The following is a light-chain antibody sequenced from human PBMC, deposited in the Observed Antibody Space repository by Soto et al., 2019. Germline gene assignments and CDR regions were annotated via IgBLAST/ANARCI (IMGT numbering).Light chain of an antibody. CDR1: SSDDGSYNL. Sequence: QSALTQPASVSGSPGQSITISCTGTSSDDGSYNLVSWYQQYPGKAPKLMIYEDDEQPSGVSNLFSGSKSGNTASLTISGPQAEEEADSYCYSYAVRSTSVFGGGTKLTVL. J-gene: IGLJ2*01. V-gene: IGLV2-23*01. CDR3: YSYAVRSTSV. CDR2: EDD.